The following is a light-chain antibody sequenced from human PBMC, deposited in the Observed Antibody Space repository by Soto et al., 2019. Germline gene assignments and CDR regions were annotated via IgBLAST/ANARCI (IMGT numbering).Light chain of an antibody. CDR1: SSNFGARYD. CDR3: QSYDTRLGAEL. CDR2: GNT. V-gene: IGLV1-40*01. J-gene: IGLJ3*02. Sequence: QSVLTQPPSVSGAPGQRVTLSCTGSSSNFGARYDVHWYQHIPGKAPKLIIFGNTNRPSGVPDRLSGSRSGTSASLVIAGLQPEDEAHYYCQSYDTRLGAELFGGGTQLTVL.